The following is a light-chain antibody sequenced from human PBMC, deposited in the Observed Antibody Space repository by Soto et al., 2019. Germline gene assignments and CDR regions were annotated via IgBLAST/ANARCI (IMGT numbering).Light chain of an antibody. CDR1: SSNIGSNY. J-gene: IGLJ2*01. V-gene: IGLV1-47*01. Sequence: QSVLTQPPSASGTPGQRVTISCSGSSSNIGSNYVYWYQQLPGTAPKLLIYRINQRPSGVPDRFSGSKSGTSASLAISGLRSEDEADYYCAAWDDSLSVYVVFGGGTKLTVL. CDR3: AAWDDSLSVYVV. CDR2: RIN.